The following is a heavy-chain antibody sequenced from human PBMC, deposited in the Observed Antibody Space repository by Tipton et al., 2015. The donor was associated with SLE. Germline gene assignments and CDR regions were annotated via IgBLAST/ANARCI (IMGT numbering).Heavy chain of an antibody. CDR1: GFTFSSYA. CDR2: ISGSSAST. V-gene: IGHV3-23*01. J-gene: IGHJ6*02. Sequence: SLRLSCAASGFTFSSYAMSWVRQAPGKGLEWVSTISGSSASTYYADSVKGRFTISRDNSKNTLYLQMNSLRAEDTAVYYCAKSGDYGTGMDVWGQGTTVTVSS. CDR3: AKSGDYGTGMDV. D-gene: IGHD4-17*01.